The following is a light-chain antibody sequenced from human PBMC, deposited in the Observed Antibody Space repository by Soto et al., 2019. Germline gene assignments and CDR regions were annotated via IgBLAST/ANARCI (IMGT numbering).Light chain of an antibody. CDR2: DVS. CDR3: QQYDSLPLT. CDR1: QDISNY. V-gene: IGKV1-33*01. Sequence: DIQMTQSPPSLSVSVGDRVTITCQASQDISNYLHWFHQKPGKAPQLLIFDVSNLQTGVPSRFSGGGSGTDFALTISSLEPEDIATYYCQQYDSLPLTFGQGTRLEI. J-gene: IGKJ5*01.